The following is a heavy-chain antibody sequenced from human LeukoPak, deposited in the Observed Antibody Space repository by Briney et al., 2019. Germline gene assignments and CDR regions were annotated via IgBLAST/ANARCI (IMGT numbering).Heavy chain of an antibody. D-gene: IGHD3-10*01. J-gene: IGHJ6*04. Sequence: GGSLRLSCAASGFTFSNAWMSWVRQAPGKGLEWVGRIKSKTDGGTTDYAAPVKGRFTISRDDSKNTLYLQMNSLKTEGTAVYYCTTYGSVSYYYYGMDVWGKGTTVTVSS. CDR3: TTYGSVSYYYYGMDV. CDR2: IKSKTDGGTT. CDR1: GFTFSNAW. V-gene: IGHV3-15*01.